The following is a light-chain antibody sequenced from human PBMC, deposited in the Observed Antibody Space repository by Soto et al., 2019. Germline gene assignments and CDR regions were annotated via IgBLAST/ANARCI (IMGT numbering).Light chain of an antibody. CDR3: QQQKNWRRT. J-gene: IGKJ1*01. CDR1: QRISSW. CDR2: DAS. V-gene: IGKV1-5*01. Sequence: ILATHYLCPLSASVGDSVTLACRARQRISSWLAWYQQKPGNAPKLLIYDASSLESGVPSRFSGSGSGSAFTLTSIQLQDYAVDSCQQQKNWRRTFGQGTKVDIK.